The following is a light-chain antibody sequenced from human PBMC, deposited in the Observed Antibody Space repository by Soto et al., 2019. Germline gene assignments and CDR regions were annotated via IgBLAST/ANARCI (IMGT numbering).Light chain of an antibody. CDR2: EVS. CDR1: SSDVGGYNY. J-gene: IGLJ1*01. Sequence: QSVLTQPASVSGSPGQSITISCTGTSSDVGGYNYVSWYQQHPGKAPKLMIYEVSNRPSGVSNRFSGSKSGNTASLTISGLQAEDEADYYRSSYKSSSTYVCGTGTKVTVL. V-gene: IGLV2-14*01. CDR3: SSYKSSSTYV.